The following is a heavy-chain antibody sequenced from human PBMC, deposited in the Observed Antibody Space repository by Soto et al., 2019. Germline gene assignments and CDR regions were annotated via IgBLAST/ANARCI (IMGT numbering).Heavy chain of an antibody. D-gene: IGHD6-13*01. CDR2: IIPIFGTA. Sequence: ASVKVSCKASGGTFSSYAISWVRQAPGQGLEWMGGIIPIFGTANYAQKFQGRVTITADESTSTAYMELSSLRSEDTAVYYCARDSGQQLVLHYWGQGTLVTVSS. V-gene: IGHV1-69*13. CDR3: ARDSGQQLVLHY. J-gene: IGHJ4*02. CDR1: GGTFSSYA.